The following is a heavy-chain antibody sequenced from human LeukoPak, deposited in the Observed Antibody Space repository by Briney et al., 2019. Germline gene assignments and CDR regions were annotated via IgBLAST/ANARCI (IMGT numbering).Heavy chain of an antibody. CDR2: VSGSGGST. V-gene: IGHV3-23*01. D-gene: IGHD3-22*01. J-gene: IGHJ4*02. CDR1: GFTFSSYG. Sequence: PGGSLRLSCAASGFTFSSYGMGWVRQAPGKGLEWVSVVSGSGGSTYYADSVKGRFTISRDNSKNTVYLQMSSLRAEDTAVYYCAKGHYDTGGYYYFDYWGQGTLVTVSS. CDR3: AKGHYDTGGYYYFDY.